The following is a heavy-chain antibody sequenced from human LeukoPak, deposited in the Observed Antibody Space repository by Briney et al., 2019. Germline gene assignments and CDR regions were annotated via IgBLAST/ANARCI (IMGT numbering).Heavy chain of an antibody. CDR1: DYSISSGYY. Sequence: PSETLSLTCAVSDYSISSGYYWGWTRQPPGRGLEWIGSNYHSGSIYYNPSLKSRVTISVDTSKNQFSLKLSSVTAADTAVYFCAREDTSGYYPNWFDPWGRGTLVTVSS. CDR2: NYHSGSI. CDR3: AREDTSGYYPNWFDP. J-gene: IGHJ5*02. V-gene: IGHV4-38-2*02. D-gene: IGHD6-19*01.